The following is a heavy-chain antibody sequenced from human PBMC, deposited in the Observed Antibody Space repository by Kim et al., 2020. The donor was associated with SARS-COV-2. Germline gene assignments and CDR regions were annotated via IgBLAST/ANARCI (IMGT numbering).Heavy chain of an antibody. V-gene: IGHV3-49*02. J-gene: IGHJ4*02. Sequence: GTTETAAAVKSQFTISRDDSNSIAYLKMNSLKTEDTAVYYCTRYSYGPFDYWGQGTLVTVSS. D-gene: IGHD5-18*01. CDR3: TRYSYGPFDY. CDR2: GTT.